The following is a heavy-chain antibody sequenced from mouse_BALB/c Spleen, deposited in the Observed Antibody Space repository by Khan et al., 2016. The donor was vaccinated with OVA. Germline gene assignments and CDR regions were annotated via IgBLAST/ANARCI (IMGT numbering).Heavy chain of an antibody. V-gene: IGHV1-20*02. D-gene: IGHD1-1*01. J-gene: IGHJ2*01. CDR3: ARKNGSDFDY. CDR1: GYSFTGYF. CDR2: INPHIGET. Sequence: EVKLMESGPELVKPGASVKISCKASGYSFTGYFMNWVMQSHGKRLEWIGRINPHIGETFYNQRFKDKATLTVDESSSTAHMALRSLASEDSAVYYCARKNGSDFDYWGQGTTLTVSS.